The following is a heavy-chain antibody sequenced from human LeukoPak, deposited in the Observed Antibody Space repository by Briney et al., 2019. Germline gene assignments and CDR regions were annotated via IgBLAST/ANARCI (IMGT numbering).Heavy chain of an antibody. J-gene: IGHJ4*02. V-gene: IGHV3-23*01. Sequence: GVTLGLSCAAPGFMFRDYAIHWVRQAPGKGLEWVSAVGGSGGDTYYADSVQGRFTISRDNSKNTVYLQMNSLRAEDTAIYYCARHMWNYGSFDYWGQGTLITVSS. CDR1: GFMFRDYA. CDR2: VGGSGGDT. CDR3: ARHMWNYGSFDY. D-gene: IGHD1-7*01.